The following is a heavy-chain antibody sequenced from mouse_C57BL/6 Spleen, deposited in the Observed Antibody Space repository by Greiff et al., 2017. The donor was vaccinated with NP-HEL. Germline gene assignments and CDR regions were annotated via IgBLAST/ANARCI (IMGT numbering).Heavy chain of an antibody. CDR3: ARGRVTTGDY. CDR2: ISYDGSN. V-gene: IGHV3-6*01. Sequence: EVKVEESGPGLVKPSQSLSLTCSVTGYSITSGYYWNWIRQFPGNKLEWMGYISYDGSNNYNPSLKNRISITRDTSKNQFFLKLNSVTTEDTATYYCARGRVTTGDYWGQGTTLTVSS. D-gene: IGHD2-2*01. CDR1: GYSITSGYY. J-gene: IGHJ2*01.